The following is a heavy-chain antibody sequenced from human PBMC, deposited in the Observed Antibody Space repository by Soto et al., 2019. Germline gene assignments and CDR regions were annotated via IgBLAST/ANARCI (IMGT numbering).Heavy chain of an antibody. J-gene: IGHJ4*02. CDR1: GFTFSSYA. V-gene: IGHV3-30*18. CDR2: ISYDGSNK. D-gene: IGHD2-2*01. CDR3: AKDQGYCSSTSCYYSFFDY. Sequence: GGSLRLSCAASGFTFSSYAMHWVRQAPGKGLEWVAVISYDGSNKYYADSVKGRFTISRDNSKNTLYLQMNSLRAEDTAVYYCAKDQGYCSSTSCYYSFFDYWGQGTLVTVSS.